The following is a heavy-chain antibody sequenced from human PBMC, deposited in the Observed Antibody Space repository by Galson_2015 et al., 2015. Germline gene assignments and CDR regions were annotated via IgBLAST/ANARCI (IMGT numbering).Heavy chain of an antibody. Sequence: SLRLSCAASGFTFSSYSMNWVRQAPGKGLEWVSYISTSSSTIYYADSMKGRFTISRDNAKNSLYLQMNSLRDEDTAVYYCARLGPMVRGVEFDAFDIWGQGTMVTVSS. J-gene: IGHJ3*02. CDR1: GFTFSSYS. D-gene: IGHD3-10*01. V-gene: IGHV3-48*02. CDR2: ISTSSSTI. CDR3: ARLGPMVRGVEFDAFDI.